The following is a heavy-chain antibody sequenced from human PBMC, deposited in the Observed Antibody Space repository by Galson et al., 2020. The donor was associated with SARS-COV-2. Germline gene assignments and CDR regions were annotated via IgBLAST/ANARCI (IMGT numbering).Heavy chain of an antibody. Sequence: GGSLRLSCAASGFTFSSFWMHWVRQAPGKGLVWVSGMNSDGSTTSYADSVKGRFTISRDNAKNTLYLQMNSLSAEDTAVYHCARGNSGFDFWGQGTLVTVSS. J-gene: IGHJ4*02. V-gene: IGHV3-74*01. CDR3: ARGNSGFDF. CDR2: MNSDGSTT. CDR1: GFTFSSFW. D-gene: IGHD6-25*01.